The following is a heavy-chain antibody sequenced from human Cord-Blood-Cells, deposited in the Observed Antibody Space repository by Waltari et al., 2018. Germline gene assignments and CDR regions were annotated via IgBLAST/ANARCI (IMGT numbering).Heavy chain of an antibody. D-gene: IGHD4-4*01. CDR2: IYYSGST. Sequence: QVQLQESGPGLVKPSQTLSLTCTVSGGSISSGGYYWSWIRQHPGKGLGWIGYIYYSGSTCYNPSLKSRVTISVDTSKNQFSLKLSSVTAADTAVYYCARDRLHGAFDYWGQGTLVTVSS. CDR1: GGSISSGGYY. CDR3: ARDRLHGAFDY. J-gene: IGHJ4*02. V-gene: IGHV4-31*03.